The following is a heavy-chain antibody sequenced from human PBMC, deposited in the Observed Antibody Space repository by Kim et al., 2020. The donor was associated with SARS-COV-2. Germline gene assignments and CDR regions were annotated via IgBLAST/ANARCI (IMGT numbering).Heavy chain of an antibody. D-gene: IGHD3-22*01. J-gene: IGHJ6*02. V-gene: IGHV1-69*06. CDR1: GGTFSSYA. CDR3: AGDPPYYYDSSGYPRMDV. CDR2: IIPIFGTA. Sequence: SVKVSCKASGGTFSSYAISWVRQAPGQGLEWMGGIIPIFGTANYAQKFQGRVTITADKSTSTAYMELSSLRSEDTAVYYCAGDPPYYYDSSGYPRMDVWGQGTTVTVSS.